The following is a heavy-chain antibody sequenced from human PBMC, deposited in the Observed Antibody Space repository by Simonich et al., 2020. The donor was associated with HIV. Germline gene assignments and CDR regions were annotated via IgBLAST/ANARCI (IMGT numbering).Heavy chain of an antibody. J-gene: IGHJ2*01. CDR3: VRRLAVAGTYWYFDL. CDR2: IHPGDSST. D-gene: IGHD6-19*01. Sequence: EVQLVQSGAEVKKPGESLKISCKGSGYSFTSYWIGWVRQMPGKGLEGMGIIHPGDSSTRNSPSFQGQVTISADKSISTAYLQWSSLKASDTAMYYCVRRLAVAGTYWYFDLWGRGTLVTVSS. V-gene: IGHV5-51*03. CDR1: GYSFTSYW.